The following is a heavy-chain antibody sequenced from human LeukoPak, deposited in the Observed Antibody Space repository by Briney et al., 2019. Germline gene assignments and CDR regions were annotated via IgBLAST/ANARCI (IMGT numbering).Heavy chain of an antibody. CDR2: TYYRSKWYN. CDR3: ARDFGADSSSRYPQLYNWFDP. V-gene: IGHV6-1*01. CDR1: GDSVSSNSAA. Sequence: SQTLPLTCAISGDSVSSNSAAWNWIRQSPSRGLEWLGRTYYRSKWYNDYAVSVKSRITINPDTSKNQFSLQLNSVTPEDTAVYYCARDFGADSSSRYPQLYNWFDPWGQGTLVTVSS. J-gene: IGHJ5*02. D-gene: IGHD6-13*01.